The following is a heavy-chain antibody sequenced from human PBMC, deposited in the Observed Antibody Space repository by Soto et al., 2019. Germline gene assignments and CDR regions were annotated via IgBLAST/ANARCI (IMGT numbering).Heavy chain of an antibody. CDR3: ARGGRVQLPCFYYYYMDV. D-gene: IGHD2-2*01. CDR2: INLSGST. CDR1: GGSFSGYY. Sequence: QVQLQQWGAGLLKPSETLSLTSAVYGGSFSGYYWSWIRQPTGKGLEWIGEINLSGSTNYNPSLKSRVTISVDTSKIQFSLKLSTVTAADTAVYYCARGGRVQLPCFYYYYMDVWGKGTTVTVSS. V-gene: IGHV4-34*01. J-gene: IGHJ6*03.